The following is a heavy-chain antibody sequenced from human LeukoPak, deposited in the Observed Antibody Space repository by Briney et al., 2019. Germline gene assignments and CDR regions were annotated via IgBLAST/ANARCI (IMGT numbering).Heavy chain of an antibody. CDR3: ARDRRLDGSRQFDY. Sequence: GGSLRLSCATSGFSFSSYEMNWVRQAPGKGLEWVSCISSSGSTIYYADSVKGRFTISRDNAKNSLYLQMNSLRAEDTAVYYCARDRRLDGSRQFDYWGQGTLVTVSS. D-gene: IGHD3-16*01. CDR1: GFSFSSYE. V-gene: IGHV3-48*03. CDR2: ISSSGSTI. J-gene: IGHJ4*02.